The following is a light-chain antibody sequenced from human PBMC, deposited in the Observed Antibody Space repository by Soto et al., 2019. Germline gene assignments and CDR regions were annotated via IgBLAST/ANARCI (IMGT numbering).Light chain of an antibody. CDR1: RNISIF. Sequence: DLPMTQSPSSLSASVGDRVTITCRASRNISIFLNWYQQRPGKAPKLLIYAASSFLSGVPSRFSGSGSGTDFTLTISSLQVEDVATYFCQQSFTTPPYTFGQGTKLDIK. CDR2: AAS. J-gene: IGKJ2*01. CDR3: QQSFTTPPYT. V-gene: IGKV1-39*01.